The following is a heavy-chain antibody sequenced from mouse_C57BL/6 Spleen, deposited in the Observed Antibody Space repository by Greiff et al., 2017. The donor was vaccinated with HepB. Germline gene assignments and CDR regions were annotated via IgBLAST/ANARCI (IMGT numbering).Heavy chain of an antibody. CDR2: FHPYNDDT. V-gene: IGHV1-47*01. J-gene: IGHJ4*01. CDR1: GYTFTTYP. Sequence: QVQLQQSGAELVKPGASVKMSCKASGYTFTTYPIEWLKQTHGKSLEWIGSFHPYNDDTRYNEKFKGKATLTVDKSSSTVYLELSRLTSDDSAVYYCARRDEDAMDYWGQGTSVTVSS. CDR3: ARRDEDAMDY.